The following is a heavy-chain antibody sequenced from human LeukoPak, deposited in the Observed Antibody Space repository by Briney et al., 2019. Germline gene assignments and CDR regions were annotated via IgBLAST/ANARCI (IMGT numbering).Heavy chain of an antibody. CDR2: ISGSGGST. CDR1: GFTFSSYA. V-gene: IGHV3-23*01. J-gene: IGHJ4*02. Sequence: GGSLRLSCAASGFTFSSYAMSWVRQAPGKGLEWVSAISGSGGSTYYADSVKGRFTISRDNSKNTLYVQMNSLRADDAAVYYCAKDLNLRYFDYWGQGTLVTVSS. CDR3: AKDLNLRYFDY. D-gene: IGHD1-7*01.